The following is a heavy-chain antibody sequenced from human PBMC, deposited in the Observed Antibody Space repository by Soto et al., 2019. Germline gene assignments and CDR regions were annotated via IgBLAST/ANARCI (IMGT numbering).Heavy chain of an antibody. V-gene: IGHV3-33*01. CDR3: VRVVVPAAFKEDYYYYGMDV. CDR1: GFTFSSYG. J-gene: IGHJ6*02. D-gene: IGHD2-2*01. CDR2: IWYDGSNK. Sequence: PGGSLRLSCAASGFTFSSYGMHWVRQAPGKGLEWVAVIWYDGSNKYYADSVKGRFTISRDNSKNTLYLQMNSLRAEDTAVYYCVRVVVPAAFKEDYYYYGMDVWGQWTTVTVSS.